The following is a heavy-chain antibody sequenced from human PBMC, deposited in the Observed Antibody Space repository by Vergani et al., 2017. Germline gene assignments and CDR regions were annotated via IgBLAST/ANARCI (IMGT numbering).Heavy chain of an antibody. Sequence: QVQLVQSGAEVKKPGASVKVSCKASGYTFTGYYMHWVRQAPGQGLEWMGWINPNSGGTNYAQKFQERVTITRDMSTSTAYMELSSLRSEDTAVYYCAATTTVTTTRAFDIWGQGTMVTVSS. V-gene: IGHV1-2*02. CDR1: GYTFTGYY. J-gene: IGHJ3*02. CDR3: AATTTVTTTRAFDI. D-gene: IGHD4-17*01. CDR2: INPNSGGT.